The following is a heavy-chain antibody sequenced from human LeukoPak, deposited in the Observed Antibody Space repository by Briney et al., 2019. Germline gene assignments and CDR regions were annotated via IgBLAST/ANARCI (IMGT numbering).Heavy chain of an antibody. CDR1: GGSISSYY. D-gene: IGHD6-19*01. CDR2: IYYSGST. CDR3: ARLSSGWYSPFDP. Sequence: KPSETLSLTCTVSGGSISSYYWSWIRQPPGKGLEWIGYIYYSGSTNYNPSLKSRVTISVDTSKNQFSLKLTSVTAADTAVFYCARLSSGWYSPFDPWGQGTLVTVSS. J-gene: IGHJ5*02. V-gene: IGHV4-59*08.